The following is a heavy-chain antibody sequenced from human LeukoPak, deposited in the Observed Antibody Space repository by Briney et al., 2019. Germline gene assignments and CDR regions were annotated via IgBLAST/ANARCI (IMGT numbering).Heavy chain of an antibody. J-gene: IGHJ4*02. Sequence: GGSLRLSCAASGFTFDDYGMSWVRHAPGKGLEWVSGINWNGGSTGYADSVKGRFTISRDNAKNSLYLQMNSLRAEDTALYYCARVGSIVGATLDFDYWGQGTLVTVSS. CDR3: ARVGSIVGATLDFDY. D-gene: IGHD1-26*01. CDR2: INWNGGST. V-gene: IGHV3-20*04. CDR1: GFTFDDYG.